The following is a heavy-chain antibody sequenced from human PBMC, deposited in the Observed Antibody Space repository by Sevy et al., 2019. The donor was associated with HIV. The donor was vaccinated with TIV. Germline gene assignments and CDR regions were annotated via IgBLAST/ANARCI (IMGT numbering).Heavy chain of an antibody. V-gene: IGHV3-30-3*01. Sequence: GGSLRLSCAASGFIFSTSPMHWVRQAPGKGLECVAILSYDDSDENYADSVKGRFTISRDTSKNTLYLQMNSLRAEDTAVYYCAKGSTSSSEVGYFDYWGQGTLVTVSS. CDR2: LSYDDSDE. D-gene: IGHD2-2*01. J-gene: IGHJ4*02. CDR1: GFIFSTSP. CDR3: AKGSTSSSEVGYFDY.